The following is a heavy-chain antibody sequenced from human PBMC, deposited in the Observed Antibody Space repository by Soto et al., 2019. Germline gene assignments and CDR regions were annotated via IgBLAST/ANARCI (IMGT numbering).Heavy chain of an antibody. Sequence: QVQLVQSGAEVKKPGSSVKVSCKASGGTFSSYAISWVRQAPGQGLEWMGGIIPIFGTANYAQKFQGRVTIPADESTSTAYMELSSLRSEDTAVYYCARAPARYYYDSSGYSHGAFDIWGQGTMVTVSS. J-gene: IGHJ3*02. V-gene: IGHV1-69*01. D-gene: IGHD3-22*01. CDR1: GGTFSSYA. CDR2: IIPIFGTA. CDR3: ARAPARYYYDSSGYSHGAFDI.